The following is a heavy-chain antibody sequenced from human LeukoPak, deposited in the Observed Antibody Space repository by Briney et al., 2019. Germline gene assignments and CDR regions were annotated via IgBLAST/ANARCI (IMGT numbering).Heavy chain of an antibody. Sequence: GRSLRLSCAASGFTFSSYAMHWVRQAPGKGLEWVSSISGSGDSAYYADSVKGRFTISRDNSKNTLYLQMSSLRAEDTAVYYCAKLSSYDILTALGNWGQGTLVTVSS. V-gene: IGHV3-23*01. CDR2: ISGSGDSA. CDR3: AKLSSYDILTALGN. D-gene: IGHD3-9*01. CDR1: GFTFSSYA. J-gene: IGHJ4*02.